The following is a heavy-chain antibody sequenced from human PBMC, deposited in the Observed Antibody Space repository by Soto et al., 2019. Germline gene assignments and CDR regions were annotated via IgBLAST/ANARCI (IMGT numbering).Heavy chain of an antibody. CDR3: ARGGLVVVPAAKTDLDP. J-gene: IGHJ5*02. CDR1: GYTFTGYY. CDR2: INPNSGGT. D-gene: IGHD2-2*01. Sequence: QVQLVQSGAEVKKPGASVKVSCKASGYTFTGYYMHWVRQAPGQGLEWMGWINPNSGGTHYAQNFQDWVTMTRDTSISTAYMELSRLRSDDTAVYYWARGGLVVVPAAKTDLDPWGQGTLVTVSS. V-gene: IGHV1-2*04.